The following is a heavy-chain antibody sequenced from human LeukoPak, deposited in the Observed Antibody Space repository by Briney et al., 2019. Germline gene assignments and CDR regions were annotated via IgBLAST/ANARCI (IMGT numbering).Heavy chain of an antibody. Sequence: GGSLRLSCAASGFTFSSYGMSWVRQAPGKGLEWVSAIYVSGGSTFYADSVKGRFTVSRDNSKNTLYLQMNSLRAEDTAIYYCAKDALLLSTNDAFDTWGQGTMVTVSS. J-gene: IGHJ3*02. V-gene: IGHV3-23*01. CDR1: GFTFSSYG. D-gene: IGHD2/OR15-2a*01. CDR2: IYVSGGST. CDR3: AKDALLLSTNDAFDT.